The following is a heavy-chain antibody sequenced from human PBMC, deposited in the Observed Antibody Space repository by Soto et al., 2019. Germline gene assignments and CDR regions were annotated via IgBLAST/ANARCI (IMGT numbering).Heavy chain of an antibody. CDR2: INHSGST. Sequence: KPSETLSLTCAVYGGSFSGYYWSWIRQPPGKGLEWIGEINHSGSTNYNPSLKSRVTISVDTSKNQFSLKLSSVTAADTAVYYCARASPHYDFWSGYYHYYYYMDVWGKGTTVTVSS. CDR1: GGSFSGYY. D-gene: IGHD3-3*01. V-gene: IGHV4-34*01. J-gene: IGHJ6*03. CDR3: ARASPHYDFWSGYYHYYYYMDV.